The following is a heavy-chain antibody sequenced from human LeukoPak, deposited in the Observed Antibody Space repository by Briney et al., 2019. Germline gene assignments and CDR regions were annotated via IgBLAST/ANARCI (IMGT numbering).Heavy chain of an antibody. CDR2: IGTAGDT. Sequence: GGSLRLSCAASGSTFSSYDMHWVRQATGEGLEWVSAIGTAGDTYYPGSVKGRFTISRENAKNSLYLQMNSLRAGDTAVYYCARDRSGGGKDCSGGSCYSRYYYYMDVWGKGTTVTVSS. J-gene: IGHJ6*03. D-gene: IGHD2-15*01. CDR1: GSTFSSYD. CDR3: ARDRSGGGKDCSGGSCYSRYYYYMDV. V-gene: IGHV3-13*01.